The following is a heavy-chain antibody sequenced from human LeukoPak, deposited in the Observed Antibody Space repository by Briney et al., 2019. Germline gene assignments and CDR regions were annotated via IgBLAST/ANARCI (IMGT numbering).Heavy chain of an antibody. V-gene: IGHV1-69*13. CDR2: IIPIFGTA. Sequence: SVKVSCKVSGYTLTELSMHWVRQAPGQGLEWMGGIIPIFGTANYAQKFQGRVTITADESTSTAYMELSSLRSEDTAVYYCARERYGSGSYHYWGQGTLVTVSS. D-gene: IGHD3-10*01. CDR3: ARERYGSGSYHY. J-gene: IGHJ4*02. CDR1: GYTLTELS.